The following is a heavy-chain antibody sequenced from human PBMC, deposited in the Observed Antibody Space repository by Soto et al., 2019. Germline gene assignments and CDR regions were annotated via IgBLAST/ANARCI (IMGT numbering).Heavy chain of an antibody. CDR2: IYYSGST. V-gene: IGHV4-59*08. D-gene: IGHD6-19*01. CDR1: GGSISSYY. Sequence: SGTLALTCTVSGGSISSYYWSWIRQPPGKGLEWIGYIYYSGSTNYNPSLKSRVTISVDTSKSQFSLKLSSVSAADTAVYYCAKQSSGPRLNFDYWGQGTLVSVSS. J-gene: IGHJ4*02. CDR3: AKQSSGPRLNFDY.